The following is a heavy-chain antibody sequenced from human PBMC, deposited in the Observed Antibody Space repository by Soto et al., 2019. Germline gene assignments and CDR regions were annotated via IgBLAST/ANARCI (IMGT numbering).Heavy chain of an antibody. V-gene: IGHV4-39*01. CDR1: GGSISSRSYY. CDR3: ASQTTVFAPGCFDN. D-gene: IGHD4-17*01. J-gene: IGHJ4*02. Sequence: QLQLQESGPGLVKPSETLSLTCTVSGGSISSRSYYWGWIRQPPGKGLEWIGSMHHSGTNYSTPSLKSRVTISVDTSKNQSSLKLSSVTAADTAVYYCASQTTVFAPGCFDNWGQGTLVTVSS. CDR2: MHHSGTN.